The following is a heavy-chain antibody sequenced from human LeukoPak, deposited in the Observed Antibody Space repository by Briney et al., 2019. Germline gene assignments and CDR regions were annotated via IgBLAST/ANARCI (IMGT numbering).Heavy chain of an antibody. D-gene: IGHD6-13*01. V-gene: IGHV1-69*04. CDR3: AWTVAAAGSFDY. J-gene: IGHJ4*02. Sequence: ASVKVSCKASGGTFSSYAISWVRRAPGQGLEWMGRIIPILGIANYAQKFQGRVTITADKSTSTAYMELSSLRSEDTAVYYCAWTVAAAGSFDYWGQGTLVTVSS. CDR2: IIPILGIA. CDR1: GGTFSSYA.